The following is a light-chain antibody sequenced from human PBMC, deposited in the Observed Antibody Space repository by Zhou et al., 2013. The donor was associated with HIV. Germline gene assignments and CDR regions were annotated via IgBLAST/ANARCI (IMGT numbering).Light chain of an antibody. CDR3: QQYNNWPWT. J-gene: IGKJ1*01. CDR2: GAF. V-gene: IGKV3-15*01. Sequence: EIVMTQSPGTLSVSPGERATLSCRASQSVGTNLAWYQQKTGQAPRLLIYGAFSRATGIPARFSGSGSGTEFTLTISSLQSEDFAVYYCQQYNNWPWTFGQGTKVEVK. CDR1: QSVGTN.